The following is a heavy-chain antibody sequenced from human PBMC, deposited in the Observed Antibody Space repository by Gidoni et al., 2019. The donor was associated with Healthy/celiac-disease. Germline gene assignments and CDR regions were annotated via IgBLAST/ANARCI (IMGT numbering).Heavy chain of an antibody. J-gene: IGHJ4*02. Sequence: EVQLLESGGGLVQPGGSLRLSCAASGFPFSSYSMRWVRQAPGKGLEWVSAISGSGGSTYYADSVKGRFTISRDNSKNTRYLKMNSLRAEDTAVYYCATYYDILTGYYSWRYYFDYWGQGTLVTVSS. V-gene: IGHV3-23*01. CDR1: GFPFSSYS. CDR2: ISGSGGST. CDR3: ATYYDILTGYYSWRYYFDY. D-gene: IGHD3-9*01.